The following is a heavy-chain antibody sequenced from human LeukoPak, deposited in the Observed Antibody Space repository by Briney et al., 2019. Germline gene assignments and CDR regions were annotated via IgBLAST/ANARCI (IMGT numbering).Heavy chain of an antibody. CDR2: ISGSGSTI. D-gene: IGHD3-22*01. CDR3: ARGDYDSSGYSPYPTTPDY. CDR1: GFTFSTSS. Sequence: GGSLRLSCAASGFTFSTSSMDWVRQAPGKGLEWVSYISGSGSTIYYADSVKGRFTISRDNAKNSLYLQMNSLRDEDSAVYYCARGDYDSSGYSPYPTTPDYWGQGTLVTVSS. V-gene: IGHV3-48*02. J-gene: IGHJ4*02.